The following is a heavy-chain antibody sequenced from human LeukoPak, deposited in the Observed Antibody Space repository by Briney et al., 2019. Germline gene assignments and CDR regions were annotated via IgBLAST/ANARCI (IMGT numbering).Heavy chain of an antibody. CDR3: ARHYCSSTSCYTYTFDY. D-gene: IGHD2-2*02. V-gene: IGHV1-46*01. J-gene: IGHJ4*02. CDR1: GYTFTSYY. Sequence: ASVKVSCKASGYTFTSYYMHWVRQAPGQGLEWMGIINPSGGSTSYAQKFQGRVTMTRDTSTSTVYMELSSLRSEDTAVYYCARHYCSSTSCYTYTFDYWGQGTLVTVSS. CDR2: INPSGGST.